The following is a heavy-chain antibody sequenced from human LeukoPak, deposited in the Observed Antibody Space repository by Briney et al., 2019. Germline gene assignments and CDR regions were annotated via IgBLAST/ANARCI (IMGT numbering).Heavy chain of an antibody. CDR3: ARDNNGDFYYFDY. CDR1: GFTFSSYA. J-gene: IGHJ4*02. D-gene: IGHD4-17*01. CDR2: ISYDGSNK. V-gene: IGHV3-30-3*01. Sequence: PGRSLRLSCAASGFTFSSYAMHWVRQAPGKGLEWVAVISYDGSNKYYADSVKGRFTISRDNSKNTLYLQMNSLRAEDTAVYYCARDNNGDFYYFDYWGQGTLVTVSP.